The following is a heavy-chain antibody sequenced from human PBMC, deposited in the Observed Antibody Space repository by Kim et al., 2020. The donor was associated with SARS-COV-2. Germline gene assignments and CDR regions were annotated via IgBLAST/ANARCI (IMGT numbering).Heavy chain of an antibody. CDR3: ARDGPPGSGSYSFPYYFDY. CDR1: GFTFSSYW. V-gene: IGHV3-7*03. Sequence: GGSLRLSCAASGFTFSSYWMSWVRQAPGKGLEWVANIKQDGSEKYYVDSVKGRFTISRDNAKNSLYLQMNSLRAEDTAVYYCARDGPPGSGSYSFPYYFDYWGQGTLVTVSS. CDR2: IKQDGSEK. J-gene: IGHJ4*02. D-gene: IGHD1-26*01.